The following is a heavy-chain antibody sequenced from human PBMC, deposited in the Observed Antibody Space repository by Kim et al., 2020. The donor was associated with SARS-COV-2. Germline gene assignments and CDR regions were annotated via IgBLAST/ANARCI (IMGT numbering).Heavy chain of an antibody. V-gene: IGHV4-34*01. CDR2: INHSGST. Sequence: SETLSLTCAVYGGSFSGYYWSWIRQPPGKGLEWIGEINHSGSTNYNPSLKSRVTISVDTSKNQFSLKLSSVTAADTAVYYCAASMRYSYGPDYWGQGTLV. CDR3: AASMRYSYGPDY. D-gene: IGHD5-18*01. CDR1: GGSFSGYY. J-gene: IGHJ4*02.